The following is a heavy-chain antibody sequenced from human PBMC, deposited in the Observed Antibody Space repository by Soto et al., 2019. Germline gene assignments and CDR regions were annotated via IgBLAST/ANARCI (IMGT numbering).Heavy chain of an antibody. V-gene: IGHV3-23*01. D-gene: IGHD3-10*01. CDR2: ISGSGGST. CDR3: ASAMVRGQANMDV. Sequence: EVQLLESGGGLVQPGGSLRLSCEASGFTFNNYAMGWVRQAPGKGLEWVSGISGSGGSTYYADSVKCRFTISRDNSKNTLFLQMNSLRAEDTAVYYCASAMVRGQANMDVWGQGTTVTVSS. J-gene: IGHJ6*02. CDR1: GFTFNNYA.